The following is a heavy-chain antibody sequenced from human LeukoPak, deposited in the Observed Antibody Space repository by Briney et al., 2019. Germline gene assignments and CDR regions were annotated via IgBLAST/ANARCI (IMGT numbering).Heavy chain of an antibody. J-gene: IGHJ6*03. D-gene: IGHD3-3*01. V-gene: IGHV3-7*01. CDR3: AREVGLRSLGTEYYIDV. Sequence: PGGSLRLSCAASGFTFSNYWMTWVRQAPGKGLEWVANIKQDGIEKYYVASVKGRFTISRENTKNSLYLQINSLRAEDTAVYHCAREVGLRSLGTEYYIDVWGRGTAVTVSS. CDR2: IKQDGIEK. CDR1: GFTFSNYW.